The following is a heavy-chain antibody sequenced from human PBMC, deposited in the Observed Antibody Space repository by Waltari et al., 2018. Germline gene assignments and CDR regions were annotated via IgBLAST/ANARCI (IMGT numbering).Heavy chain of an antibody. D-gene: IGHD5-18*01. CDR3: ATARDEETAMVYFDH. V-gene: IGHV3-66*02. CDR1: GFTSRSNP. Sequence: EVQLVESGGALVHPGGSLSLSCAASGFTSRSNPMAWVRQAPGKGLEWVSIIYAAGSTYYADSVMGRFTISRDNSKNTLHLQMNSLRSEDTAIYYCATARDEETAMVYFDHWGEGSLVSVSS. CDR2: IYAAGST. J-gene: IGHJ4*02.